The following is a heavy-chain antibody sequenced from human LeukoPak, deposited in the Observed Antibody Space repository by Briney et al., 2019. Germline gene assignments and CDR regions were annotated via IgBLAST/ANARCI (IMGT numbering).Heavy chain of an antibody. J-gene: IGHJ4*02. D-gene: IGHD6-13*01. CDR1: GGTFSSYA. CDR2: VIPILGIA. V-gene: IGHV1-69*04. Sequence: ASVKVSYKASGGTFSSYAISWVRQAPGQGLEWMGRVIPILGIANYAQKFQGRVTITADKSTSTAYMELSSLRSEDTAVYYCATSAVAAAAGRGDYWGQGTLVTVSS. CDR3: ATSAVAAAAGRGDY.